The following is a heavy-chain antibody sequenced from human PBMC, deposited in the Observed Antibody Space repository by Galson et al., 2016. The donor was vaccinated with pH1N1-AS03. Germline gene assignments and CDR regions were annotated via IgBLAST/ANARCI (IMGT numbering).Heavy chain of an antibody. D-gene: IGHD6-19*01. CDR2: TYYRSKWYN. CDR3: VRERGESSGWKTRWFDP. CDR1: GDSVSSNGAA. Sequence: CAISGDSVSSNGAAWNWIRQSPSRGLEWLGRTYYRSKWYNDYAVSVKGRITIYADTSRNQFSLQPNSVIPEDTAVYYCVRERGESSGWKTRWFDPWGQGTLVTVSS. V-gene: IGHV6-1*01. J-gene: IGHJ5*02.